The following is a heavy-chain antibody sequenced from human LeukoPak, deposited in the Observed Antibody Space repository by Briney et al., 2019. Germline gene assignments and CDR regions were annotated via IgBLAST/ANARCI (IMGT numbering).Heavy chain of an antibody. V-gene: IGHV3-7*01. Sequence: GGSLRLSCAASGFTFSYYWMNWVRQAPGKGLEWVANINPDGSEKRYVESVKGRFTISRDNAKNSLYLQMNSLRAEDTAVYYCARNYSSSSLAYYYYMDVWGKGTTVTVSS. CDR2: INPDGSEK. D-gene: IGHD6-6*01. J-gene: IGHJ6*03. CDR3: ARNYSSSSLAYYYYMDV. CDR1: GFTFSYYW.